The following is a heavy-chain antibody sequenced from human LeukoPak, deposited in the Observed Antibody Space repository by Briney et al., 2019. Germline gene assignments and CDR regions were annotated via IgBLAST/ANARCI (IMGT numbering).Heavy chain of an antibody. V-gene: IGHV3-49*04. D-gene: IGHD2-15*01. CDR1: GFTFSSYG. Sequence: GGSLRLSCAASGFTFSSYGMHWVRQAPGKGLEWVGFIRSKAYGGTTEYAASVKGRFTISRDDSKSIAYLQMNSLKTEDTAVYYCARDLLVVAATYYYYYGMDVWGQGTTVTVSS. J-gene: IGHJ6*02. CDR3: ARDLLVVAATYYYYYGMDV. CDR2: IRSKAYGGTT.